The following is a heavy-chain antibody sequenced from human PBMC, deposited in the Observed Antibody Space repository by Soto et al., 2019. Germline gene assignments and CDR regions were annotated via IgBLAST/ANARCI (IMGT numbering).Heavy chain of an antibody. CDR2: IKSKTDGGTT. CDR1: GFTFSNAW. D-gene: IGHD6-19*01. Sequence: EVQLVESGGGLVKPGGSLRLSCAASGFTFSNAWMNWVRQAPGKGLEWVGRIKSKTDGGTTDYAAPVKGRFTISGDDSKNTLYLQMNSLKTEDTAVYYCTTDLGYRGIAVAGRLGYYYGMDVWGQGTTVTVSS. V-gene: IGHV3-15*07. J-gene: IGHJ6*02. CDR3: TTDLGYRGIAVAGRLGYYYGMDV.